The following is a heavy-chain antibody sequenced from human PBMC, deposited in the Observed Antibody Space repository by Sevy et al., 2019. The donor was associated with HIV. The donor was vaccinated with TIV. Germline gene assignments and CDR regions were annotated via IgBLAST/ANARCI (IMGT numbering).Heavy chain of an antibody. D-gene: IGHD2-2*02. Sequence: GGSLRLSCVASGFTFSDYYMTWMRQAPGKGLEWVSYISISGGSIYYADSVKGRFTISRDNAKNSLYLQMNSLRAEDTAVYYCARVLYTSAEELDYWGQGTLVTVSS. J-gene: IGHJ4*02. CDR1: GFTFSDYY. CDR3: ARVLYTSAEELDY. V-gene: IGHV3-11*01. CDR2: ISISGGSI.